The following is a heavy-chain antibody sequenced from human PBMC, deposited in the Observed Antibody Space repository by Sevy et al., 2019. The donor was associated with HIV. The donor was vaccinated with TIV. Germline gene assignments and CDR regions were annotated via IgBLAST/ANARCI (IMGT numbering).Heavy chain of an antibody. CDR3: AGEGSGHEFDY. CDR2: IIPIFGTA. CDR1: GGTFSSYA. J-gene: IGHJ4*02. V-gene: IGHV1-69*06. D-gene: IGHD5-12*01. Sequence: ASVKVSCKASGGTFSSYAISWVRQAPGQGLEWMGGIIPIFGTANYAQKFQGRVTITADKSTSTAYMELSSLRSEDTAVYYCAGEGSGHEFDYWGQGTLVTVSS.